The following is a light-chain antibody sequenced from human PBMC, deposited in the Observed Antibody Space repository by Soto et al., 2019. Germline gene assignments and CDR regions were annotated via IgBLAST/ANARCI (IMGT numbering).Light chain of an antibody. Sequence: QSALTQPASVSGSPGQSITISCTGTRSDVGGYNYVYWHQQHPGKAPKPMIYDVTNRPSGVSDRFSGSKSGNTASLTISGLQAEDEADYYCSSYTSSSTYVFGAGTKLTVL. J-gene: IGLJ1*01. CDR3: SSYTSSSTYV. CDR2: DVT. V-gene: IGLV2-14*01. CDR1: RSDVGGYNY.